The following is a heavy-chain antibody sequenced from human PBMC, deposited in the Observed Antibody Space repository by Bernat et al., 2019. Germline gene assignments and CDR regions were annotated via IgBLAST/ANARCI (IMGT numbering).Heavy chain of an antibody. CDR3: AREARGIAAAGPMDF. Sequence: HVLLQQWGAGLLKPSETLSLTCAVYGGFFSGYYWSWIRQPPGKGLEWIGEINHSGSTNYNPSLKSRFTISVDTSKNQFSLKLSSVTAADTAVCYCAREARGIAAAGPMDFWGQGTMVTVSS. CDR1: GGFFSGYY. D-gene: IGHD6-13*01. V-gene: IGHV4-34*01. J-gene: IGHJ4*02. CDR2: INHSGST.